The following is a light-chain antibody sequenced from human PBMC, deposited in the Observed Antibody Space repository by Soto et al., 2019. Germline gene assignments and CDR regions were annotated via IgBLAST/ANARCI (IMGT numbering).Light chain of an antibody. CDR2: AAS. CDR3: QQRSNWPGA. CDR1: QSVGSS. V-gene: IGKV3-11*01. Sequence: ETILTQSPASLSLSPGEGATLSCRASQSVGSSLAWYQQKPGQAPRLLIYAASFRATGIPARFSGSGSGTDFTLTISSLEPEDFAIYYCQQRSNWPGAFGQGTKLEIK. J-gene: IGKJ2*01.